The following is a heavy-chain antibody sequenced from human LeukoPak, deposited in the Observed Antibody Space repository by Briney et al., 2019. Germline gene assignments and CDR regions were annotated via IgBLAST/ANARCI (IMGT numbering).Heavy chain of an antibody. CDR3: ATGRVYYGSEN. V-gene: IGHV4-59*01. D-gene: IGHD3-10*01. CDR1: GDSITYYY. J-gene: IGHJ4*02. Sequence: SETLSLTCTVPGDSITYYYWSWIRQPPGKGLEWIGYVYYTGSTNYNPSLKSRLTISLDTSNNQFSLKLNSVTAADTAVYYCATGRVYYGSENWGQGTLVTVSS. CDR2: VYYTGST.